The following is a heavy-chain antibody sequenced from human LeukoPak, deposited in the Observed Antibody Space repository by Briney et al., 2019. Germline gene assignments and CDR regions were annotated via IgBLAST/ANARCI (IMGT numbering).Heavy chain of an antibody. J-gene: IGHJ4*02. V-gene: IGHV4-59*01. D-gene: IGHD1-26*01. CDR2: IYYSGST. Sequence: SETLSLTCTVSGGSIRSYYWSWIRQPPGKGLEWIAYIYYSGSTNYNPSLKSRVTISVDTSKNQFSLKLSSVTAADTAVYYCARAVGITTALFDYWAREPWSPSPQ. CDR1: GGSIRSYY. CDR3: ARAVGITTALFDY.